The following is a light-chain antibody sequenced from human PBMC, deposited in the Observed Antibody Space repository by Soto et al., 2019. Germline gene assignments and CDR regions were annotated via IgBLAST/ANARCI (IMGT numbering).Light chain of an antibody. CDR3: QQYNNWPSIT. CDR2: GAS. CDR1: QSVSSN. J-gene: IGKJ5*01. V-gene: IGKV3-15*01. Sequence: QSPATLSVSPGERATLSCRASQSVSSNLAWYQQKPGQAPRLLIYGASTRATGIPARFSGSGSGTEFTLTISILRSEDFAVYYCQQYNNWPSITFGQGTRLEIK.